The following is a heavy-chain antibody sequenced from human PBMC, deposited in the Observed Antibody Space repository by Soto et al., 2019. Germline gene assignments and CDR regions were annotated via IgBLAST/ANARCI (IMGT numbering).Heavy chain of an antibody. CDR2: RYYSGTS. D-gene: IGHD5-18*01. V-gene: IGHV4-30-4*08. CDR3: ARGRGYSYGVDY. J-gene: IGHJ4*02. Sequence: QVQLQESGPGLVKPSQTLSLTCTVSGDSITRGDHFWSWIRQFPGKGLESIGYRYYSGTSYYNPSLKSRLSISVDASKNQLSLRLNSVTAADTAVYFCARGRGYSYGVDYWGQGTLVTVSS. CDR1: GDSITRGDHF.